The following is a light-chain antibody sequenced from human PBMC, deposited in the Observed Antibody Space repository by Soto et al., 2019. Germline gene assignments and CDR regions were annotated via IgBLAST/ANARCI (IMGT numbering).Light chain of an antibody. CDR1: SGHTNYA. J-gene: IGLJ3*02. V-gene: IGLV4-69*01. Sequence: QSVLTQSPSASASLGASVKLTCTLSSGHTNYAIAWHQQQPEKGPRYLMKLNSDGSHTKGDGIPDRFSGSSSGAERYLTISSLQYEDEADYYCQTWGSGIRVFGGGTKLTVL. CDR2: LNSDGSH. CDR3: QTWGSGIRV.